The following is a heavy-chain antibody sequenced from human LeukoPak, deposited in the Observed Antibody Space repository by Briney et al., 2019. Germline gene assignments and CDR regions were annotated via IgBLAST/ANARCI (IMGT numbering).Heavy chain of an antibody. J-gene: IGHJ5*02. Sequence: GRSLRLSCAASGFTSSNHAMHWVRQAPGKGLEWVAVISNDGNNKYYADSVKGRFTISRDNSKNTLYLQMSSLRPEDTSVYYCARDWGITVGWFDPWGQGTLVTVSS. CDR1: GFTSSNHA. CDR2: ISNDGNNK. D-gene: IGHD1-14*01. CDR3: ARDWGITVGWFDP. V-gene: IGHV3-30*04.